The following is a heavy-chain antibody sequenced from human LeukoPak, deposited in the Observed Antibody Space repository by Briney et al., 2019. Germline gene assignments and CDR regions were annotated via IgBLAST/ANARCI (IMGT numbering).Heavy chain of an antibody. V-gene: IGHV4-61*08. Sequence: SETLSLTCTVSGGSISSGGYYWSWIRQHPGKGLEWIGYIYYSGTTNYNPSLKSRVTISVDTSENQFSLKLSSVTAADTAVYYCARDSTPYGHSGYWGQGTLVPVPP. J-gene: IGHJ4*02. D-gene: IGHD4-17*01. CDR3: ARDSTPYGHSGY. CDR2: IYYSGTT. CDR1: GGSISSGGYY.